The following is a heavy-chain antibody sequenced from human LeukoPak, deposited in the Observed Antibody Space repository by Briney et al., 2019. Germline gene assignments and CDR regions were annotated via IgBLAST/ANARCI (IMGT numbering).Heavy chain of an antibody. D-gene: IGHD1-1*01. Sequence: GGSLRLSCAASGFTFSNYVMSWVRQAPGKGLEWVSAINGCSDSTSYADSVKGRFTSSRDYSKTTLFLQMNSMRAEDTAIYYCAKGSSNSRAYYFDYWGQGTLATVSS. CDR2: INGCSDST. CDR3: AKGSSNSRAYYFDY. V-gene: IGHV3-23*01. CDR1: GFTFSNYV. J-gene: IGHJ4*02.